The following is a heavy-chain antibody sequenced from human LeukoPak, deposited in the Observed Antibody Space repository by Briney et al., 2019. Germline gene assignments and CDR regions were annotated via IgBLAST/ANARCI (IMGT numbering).Heavy chain of an antibody. CDR1: GFTVSSNY. Sequence: GSLRLSCAASGFTVSSNYMSWVRQAPGKGLEWVSVIYSGGSTYYADSVKGRFTISRDNSKNTLYLQMNSLRAEDTAVYYCARDRNAGATNYYYYGMDVWGQGTTVTVSS. CDR2: IYSGGST. D-gene: IGHD1-26*01. CDR3: ARDRNAGATNYYYYGMDV. J-gene: IGHJ6*02. V-gene: IGHV3-53*01.